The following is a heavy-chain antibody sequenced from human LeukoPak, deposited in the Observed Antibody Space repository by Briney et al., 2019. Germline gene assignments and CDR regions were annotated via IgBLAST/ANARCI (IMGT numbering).Heavy chain of an antibody. J-gene: IGHJ4*02. CDR2: IIPIFGTA. CDR1: GGTFSSYA. D-gene: IGHD2-2*01. V-gene: IGHV1-69*01. CDR3: ARDQIVVPAAMQD. Sequence: SVKVSGKASGGTFSSYAISWVGQAPGQGLEWMGGIIPIFGTANYAQKFQGRVTITADESTSTAYMELSSLRSEDTAVYYCARDQIVVPAAMQDWGQGTLVTVSS.